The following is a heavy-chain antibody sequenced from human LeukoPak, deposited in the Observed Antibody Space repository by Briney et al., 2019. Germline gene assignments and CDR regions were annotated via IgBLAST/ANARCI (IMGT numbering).Heavy chain of an antibody. CDR2: IKQDGSEK. J-gene: IGHJ6*02. Sequence: GGSLRLSCAASGFTFSGYWMSWVRQAPGKGLEWVANIKQDGSEKYYVDSVKGRFTISRDNAKNSLYLQMNSLRAEDTAVYYCARGIAARGDYYYYYGMDVWGQGTTVTVSS. D-gene: IGHD6-6*01. CDR1: GFTFSGYW. V-gene: IGHV3-7*01. CDR3: ARGIAARGDYYYYYGMDV.